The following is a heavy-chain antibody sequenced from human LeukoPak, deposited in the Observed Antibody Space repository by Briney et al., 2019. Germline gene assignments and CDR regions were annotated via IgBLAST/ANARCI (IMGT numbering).Heavy chain of an antibody. Sequence: GGSLRLSCAASGFTFSSYSMNRVRQAPGKGLEWVSYISSSSSTIYYADSVKGRFTISRDNAKNSLYLQMNSLRAEDTAVYYCARVTYDYVWGSYRTPFDYWGQGTLVTVSS. CDR1: GFTFSSYS. J-gene: IGHJ4*02. CDR2: ISSSSSTI. CDR3: ARVTYDYVWGSYRTPFDY. V-gene: IGHV3-48*01. D-gene: IGHD3-16*02.